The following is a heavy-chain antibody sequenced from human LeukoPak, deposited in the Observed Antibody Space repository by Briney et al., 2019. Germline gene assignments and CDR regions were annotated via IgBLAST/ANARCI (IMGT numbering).Heavy chain of an antibody. CDR2: ISNRGSP. CDR3: ARIFIRNGYSSFFDC. Sequence: SETLSLTCIVSGFSISSDDCWGWIRQPPGKGLEWIGSISNRGSPYYNPSLKSQVTMSVDMPNNQFSLRLSSVTAADTAVYYCARIFIRNGYSSFFDCWGQGTLVTVSS. CDR1: GFSISSDDC. V-gene: IGHV4-38-2*02. J-gene: IGHJ4*02. D-gene: IGHD5-18*01.